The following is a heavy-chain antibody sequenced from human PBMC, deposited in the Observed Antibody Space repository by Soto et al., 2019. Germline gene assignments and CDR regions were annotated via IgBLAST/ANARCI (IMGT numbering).Heavy chain of an antibody. J-gene: IGHJ4*02. Sequence: QLQLQESGSGLVKPSQTLSLTCAVSGGSISSGGYSWSWIRQPPGKGLEWIGYIYHSGSTYYNPSLKSRFTISVARSKNQFSLKLSSVTAADTAVYYCARVYYGSGSSYFDYWGQGTLVTVSS. CDR2: IYHSGST. CDR3: ARVYYGSGSSYFDY. D-gene: IGHD3-10*01. CDR1: GGSISSGGYS. V-gene: IGHV4-30-2*01.